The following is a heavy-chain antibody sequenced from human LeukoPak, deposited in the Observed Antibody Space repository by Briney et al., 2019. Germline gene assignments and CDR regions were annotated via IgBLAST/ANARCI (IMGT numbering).Heavy chain of an antibody. CDR1: GGTFISYA. J-gene: IGHJ3*02. CDR3: ARDTRARYFDWLLSGGDAFDI. D-gene: IGHD3-9*01. V-gene: IGHV1-69*01. CDR2: IIPIFGTA. Sequence: ASVKVSFKASGGTFISYAISWVRQAPGQGLEWMGGIIPIFGTANYAQKFQGRVTITADESTSTAYMELSSLRSEDTAVYYCARDTRARYFDWLLSGGDAFDIWGQGTMVTVSS.